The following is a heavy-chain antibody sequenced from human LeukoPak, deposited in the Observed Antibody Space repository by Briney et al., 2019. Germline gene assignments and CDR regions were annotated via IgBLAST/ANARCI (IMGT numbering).Heavy chain of an antibody. CDR1: GYTFTSYG. J-gene: IGHJ5*02. CDR3: AREANWFDP. CDR2: ISAY. Sequence: GASVKVSCKASGYTFTSYGISWVRQAPGQGLEWMGWISAYAQKFQGRVTMTTDTSTSTAYMELRSLRSDDTAVYSCAREANWFDPWGQGTLVTVSS. V-gene: IGHV1-18*01.